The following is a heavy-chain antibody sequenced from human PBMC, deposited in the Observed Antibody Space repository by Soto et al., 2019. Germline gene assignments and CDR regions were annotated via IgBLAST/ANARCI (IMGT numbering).Heavy chain of an antibody. D-gene: IGHD4-17*01. CDR1: GFTFSSNY. J-gene: IGHJ1*01. CDR3: ARAFVPGDPPDYFHH. V-gene: IGHV3-66*01. Sequence: EVQLVESGGGLVQPGGSLRLSCAASGFTFSSNYMSWVRQAPGKGLEWVAVIYSGGSTYYEDSVKGRFTISRDNYKNKLSLQMNSLRAEATAVYYCARAFVPGDPPDYFHHWGQGTLVTVSS. CDR2: IYSGGST.